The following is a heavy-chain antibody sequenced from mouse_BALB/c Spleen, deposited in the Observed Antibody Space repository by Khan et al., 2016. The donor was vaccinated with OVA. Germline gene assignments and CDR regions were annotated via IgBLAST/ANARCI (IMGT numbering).Heavy chain of an antibody. Sequence: EVQLQESGPGLVKPSQSLSLTCTVTGYSITSGYAWNWIRQFPGNKLEWMGYISYSGVTSYTPSLKSRISIIRDTSKNQFFLQLNSVTTEDTATYYCARGNYYGYYFDYWGQGPTLTVSS. CDR2: ISYSGVT. V-gene: IGHV3-2*02. CDR3: ARGNYYGYYFDY. D-gene: IGHD1-1*01. CDR1: GYSITSGYA. J-gene: IGHJ2*01.